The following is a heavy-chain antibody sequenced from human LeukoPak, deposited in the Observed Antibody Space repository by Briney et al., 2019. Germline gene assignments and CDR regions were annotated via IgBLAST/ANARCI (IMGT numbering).Heavy chain of an antibody. Sequence: SETLSLTCIVSGGXISNYYWSWIPPPPGKGLEWIGYVYDSGSTNYNPSLKSRVTISVDTSKNQLSLKLSSMTAADTAVYYCARQWLVSPLFDYWGQGTLVTVSS. J-gene: IGHJ4*02. D-gene: IGHD6-19*01. CDR2: VYDSGST. CDR1: GGXISNYY. V-gene: IGHV4-59*08. CDR3: ARQWLVSPLFDY.